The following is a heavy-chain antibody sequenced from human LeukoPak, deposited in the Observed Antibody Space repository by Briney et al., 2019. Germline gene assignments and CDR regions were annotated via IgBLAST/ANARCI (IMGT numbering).Heavy chain of an antibody. D-gene: IGHD6-19*01. V-gene: IGHV3-21*01. Sequence: GGSLRLSCAASGFTFSSYSMNWVRQAPGKGLEWVSSISSSSSYIYYADSVKGRFTISRDNAKNSLYLQMNSLRAEDTAVYYCARDLSGWKKHFGYWGQGTLVTVSS. CDR1: GFTFSSYS. CDR2: ISSSSSYI. J-gene: IGHJ4*02. CDR3: ARDLSGWKKHFGY.